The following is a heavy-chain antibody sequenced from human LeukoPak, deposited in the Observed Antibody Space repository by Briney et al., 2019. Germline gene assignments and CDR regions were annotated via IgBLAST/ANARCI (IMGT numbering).Heavy chain of an antibody. J-gene: IGHJ6*02. Sequence: ASVKVSCKASGYTFTGYYMHWVRQAPGQGLEWMGWINPNSGGTNYAQKLQGRVTMTRDTSISTAYMELSRLRSDDTAVYYCARVGRDYYGSGSYSHPTMDVWGQGTTVTVSS. CDR3: ARVGRDYYGSGSYSHPTMDV. CDR2: INPNSGGT. CDR1: GYTFTGYY. D-gene: IGHD3-10*01. V-gene: IGHV1-2*02.